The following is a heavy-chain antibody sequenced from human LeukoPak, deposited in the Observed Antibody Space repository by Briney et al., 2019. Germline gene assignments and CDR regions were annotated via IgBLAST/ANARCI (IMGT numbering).Heavy chain of an antibody. Sequence: ASVTVSCKASGYTFTSYDINWVRQAAGQGLEWMGWMNPNSGNTGYAQKFQGRVTMTRNTSISTAYMELSSLRSEDTAVYCCARGHPTWDFDYWGQGTLVTVSS. D-gene: IGHD3-16*01. J-gene: IGHJ4*02. V-gene: IGHV1-8*01. CDR2: MNPNSGNT. CDR1: GYTFTSYD. CDR3: ARGHPTWDFDY.